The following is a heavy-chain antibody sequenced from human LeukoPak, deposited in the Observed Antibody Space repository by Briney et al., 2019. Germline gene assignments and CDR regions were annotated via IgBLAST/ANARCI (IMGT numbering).Heavy chain of an antibody. Sequence: SETLSLTCTVSGGSISSYYWSWIRQPAGKGLEWIGRIYTSGSTNYNPSLKSRVTMSVDTSKNQFSLKLSSVTAADTAVYYCAGDQGENYDFWSGYCCDAFDIWGQGTMVTVSS. CDR3: AGDQGENYDFWSGYCCDAFDI. D-gene: IGHD3-3*01. J-gene: IGHJ3*02. CDR1: GGSISSYY. V-gene: IGHV4-4*07. CDR2: IYTSGST.